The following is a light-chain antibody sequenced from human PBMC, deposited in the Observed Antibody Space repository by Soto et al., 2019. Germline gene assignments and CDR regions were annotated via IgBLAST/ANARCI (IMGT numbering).Light chain of an antibody. V-gene: IGLV3-25*02. CDR2: KDN. CDR3: QTADNSGNFLL. J-gene: IGLJ3*02. Sequence: SYELTQPPSMSVSPGQTARITCSGDPLTRQYVYWYQQKPGQAPLLVIYKDNERPSGIPERFSGSTSGTTGTLTISGVRAEDEADYYCQTADNSGNFLLFAGGTKLTVL. CDR1: PLTRQY.